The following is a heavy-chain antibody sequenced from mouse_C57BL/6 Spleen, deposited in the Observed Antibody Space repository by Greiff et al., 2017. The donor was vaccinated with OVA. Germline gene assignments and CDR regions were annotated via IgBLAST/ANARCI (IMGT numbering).Heavy chain of an antibody. CDR1: GYTFTSYW. D-gene: IGHD1-1*01. CDR3: ARSPYYYGSSYDWYFDV. V-gene: IGHV1-50*01. Sequence: VQLQQPGAELVKPGASVKLSCKASGYTFTSYWMQWVKQRPGQGLEWIGEIDPSESYTNYNQKFKGKATLTVDTSSSTAYMQLSSLTSEDSAVYYCARSPYYYGSSYDWYFDVWGTGTTVTVSS. CDR2: IDPSESYT. J-gene: IGHJ1*03.